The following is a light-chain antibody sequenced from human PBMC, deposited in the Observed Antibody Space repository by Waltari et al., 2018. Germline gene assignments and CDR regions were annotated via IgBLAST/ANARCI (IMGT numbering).Light chain of an antibody. CDR3: QAWDSSTVV. CDR2: QDS. CDR1: KLGEKY. J-gene: IGLJ2*01. V-gene: IGLV3-1*01. Sequence: SYELTQPPSVSVSPGQTASITCSGDKLGEKYSGWYQQKPGQSPVLVIYQDSKRPSGIPERFSGSNAGNTATLTISGTQAMDEADYYRQAWDSSTVVFGGGTKLTVL.